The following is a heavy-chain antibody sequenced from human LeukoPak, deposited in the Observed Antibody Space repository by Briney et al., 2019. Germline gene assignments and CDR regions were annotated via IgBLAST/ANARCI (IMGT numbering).Heavy chain of an antibody. Sequence: SVKVSCKASGGTFSSYAISWVRQAPGQGLEWMGGIIPIFGTANYAQKFQGRVTITADESTSTAYMELSSLRSEDTAVYYCAREGDILTGYHLYFDYWGQRTLVTVSS. D-gene: IGHD3-9*01. V-gene: IGHV1-69*13. CDR3: AREGDILTGYHLYFDY. CDR1: GGTFSSYA. J-gene: IGHJ4*02. CDR2: IIPIFGTA.